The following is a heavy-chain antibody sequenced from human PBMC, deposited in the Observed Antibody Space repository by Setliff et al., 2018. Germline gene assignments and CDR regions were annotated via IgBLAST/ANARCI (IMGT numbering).Heavy chain of an antibody. CDR2: INPGGSEE. CDR3: FGAGTCSY. J-gene: IGHJ4*02. CDR1: GFTYKNDW. Sequence: GGSLRLSCGASGFTYKNDWVSWVRQAPGKGLEWLASINPGGSEEYYVDSVKGRFTISRDNARNSLSLQMNSLRTEDTAVYYCFGAGTCSYWGQGTLVTV. V-gene: IGHV3-7*01. D-gene: IGHD3-10*01.